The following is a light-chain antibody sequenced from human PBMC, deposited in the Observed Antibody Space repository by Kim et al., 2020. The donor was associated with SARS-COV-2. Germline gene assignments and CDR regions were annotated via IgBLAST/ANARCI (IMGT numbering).Light chain of an antibody. V-gene: IGKV3-20*01. CDR3: QQYGSSPLT. CDR1: QSVSSSY. CDR2: GAS. J-gene: IGKJ1*01. Sequence: SPGERATLYCRASQSVSSSYLAWYQQKPGQAPRLLIYGASSRATGIPDRFSGSGSGTDFTLTISRLEPEDFAVYYCQQYGSSPLTFGQGTKVDIK.